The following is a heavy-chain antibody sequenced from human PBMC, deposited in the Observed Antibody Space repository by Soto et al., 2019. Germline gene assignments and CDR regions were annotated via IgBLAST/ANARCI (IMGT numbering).Heavy chain of an antibody. CDR3: ARDSQWLVASGAFDI. J-gene: IGHJ3*02. Sequence: GSLRLSCAASGFTFSSYSMNWVRQAPGKGLEWVSSISSSSSYIYYADSVKGRFTISRDNAKNSLYLQMNSLRAEDTAVYYCARDSQWLVASGAFDIWGQGTMVTVSS. CDR2: ISSSSSYI. D-gene: IGHD6-19*01. V-gene: IGHV3-21*01. CDR1: GFTFSSYS.